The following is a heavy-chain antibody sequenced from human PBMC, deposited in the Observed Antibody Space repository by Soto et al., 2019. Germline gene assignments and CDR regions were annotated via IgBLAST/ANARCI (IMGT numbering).Heavy chain of an antibody. D-gene: IGHD5-18*01. CDR2: INPNSGST. V-gene: IGHV1-2*04. Sequence: ASVNVSCKASGYTFTGYYMHWVRQAPGQGLEWMGWINPNSGSTNYAQKLQGWVTMTTDTSISTAYMELSSLRSDDTAVYYCARIRGYSYGPPTAFDIWGQGTMVTVSS. CDR1: GYTFTGYY. CDR3: ARIRGYSYGPPTAFDI. J-gene: IGHJ3*02.